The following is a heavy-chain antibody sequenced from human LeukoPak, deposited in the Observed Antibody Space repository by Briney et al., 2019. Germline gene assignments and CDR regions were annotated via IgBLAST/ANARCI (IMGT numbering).Heavy chain of an antibody. D-gene: IGHD1-26*01. CDR1: GGSISTYY. CDR3: ARHGGSYSFDY. V-gene: IGHV4-59*08. Sequence: SETLSRTCTVSGGSISTYYWSWIRQPPGKGLEWIGYIDYSGSTNYNPSLKSRVTISVETSKNQFSLKLSSVTAADTAVYYCARHGGSYSFDYWGQGTLVTVSS. CDR2: IDYSGST. J-gene: IGHJ4*02.